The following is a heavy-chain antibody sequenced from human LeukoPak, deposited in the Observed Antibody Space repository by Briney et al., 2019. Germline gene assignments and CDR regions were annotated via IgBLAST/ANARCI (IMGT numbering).Heavy chain of an antibody. Sequence: GGSLRLSCAASGFTFSSYGVHWVRQAPGKGLEWVAVIWYDGSNKYYADSVKGRFTISRDNSKNTLYLQMNSLRAEDTAVYYCAREARDGYNKCLFDYWGQGTLVTVSS. CDR1: GFTFSSYG. J-gene: IGHJ4*02. CDR3: AREARDGYNKCLFDY. D-gene: IGHD5-24*01. V-gene: IGHV3-33*01. CDR2: IWYDGSNK.